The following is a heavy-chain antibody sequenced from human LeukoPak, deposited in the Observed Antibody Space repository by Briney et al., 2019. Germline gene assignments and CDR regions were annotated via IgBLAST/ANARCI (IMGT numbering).Heavy chain of an antibody. Sequence: PGGSLRLSCVASGFTFCSYGLMWLRQAPGKGREGVIVISSSAGNTYYKDPVKGRFTLSRDNSKNTLYLQMHSQRAQDTAVYYCAKGSGRGYSYGLEYWGQGTLVTVSS. CDR3: AKGSGRGYSYGLEY. D-gene: IGHD5-18*01. CDR1: GFTFCSYG. J-gene: IGHJ4*02. V-gene: IGHV3-23*01. CDR2: ISSSAGNT.